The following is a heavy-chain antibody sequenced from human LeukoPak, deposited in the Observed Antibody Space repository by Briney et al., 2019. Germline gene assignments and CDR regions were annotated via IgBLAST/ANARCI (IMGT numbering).Heavy chain of an antibody. CDR1: LGTFSSYA. Sequence: SVKVSCKPSLGTFSSYAISWVRQAPGQGLEWMGGIIPIFGAANYAQKFQGRVTISADESTTTAYMELSSLRSEDTAVYYCAKHQAGYFDYWGQGTLVTVSS. CDR3: AKHQAGYFDY. D-gene: IGHD6-13*01. J-gene: IGHJ4*02. CDR2: IIPIFGAA. V-gene: IGHV1-69*13.